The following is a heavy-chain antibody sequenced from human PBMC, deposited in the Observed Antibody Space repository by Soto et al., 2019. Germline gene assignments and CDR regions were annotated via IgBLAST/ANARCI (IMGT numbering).Heavy chain of an antibody. D-gene: IGHD2-21*02. J-gene: IGHJ4*02. CDR1: GGTFSSYA. CDR2: IIPIFGTA. V-gene: IGHV1-69*06. Sequence: EASVKVSCKASGGTFSSYAISWVRQAPGQGLEWMGGIIPIFGTANYAQKFQGRVTITADKSTSTAYMELSSLRSEDTAVYYCARIDVTAIPYFDYWGQGTLVTVSS. CDR3: ARIDVTAIPYFDY.